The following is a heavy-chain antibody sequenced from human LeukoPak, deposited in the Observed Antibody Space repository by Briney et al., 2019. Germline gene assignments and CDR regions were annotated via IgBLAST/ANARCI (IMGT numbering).Heavy chain of an antibody. CDR1: GFTVSSNY. V-gene: IGHV3-66*01. D-gene: IGHD2-21*02. Sequence: GGSLRLSCAASGFTVSSNYMSWVRQAPGKGLEWVSVIYSGGSTYYADSVKGRFTISRDNSKNTLYLQMNSLRAEDTAVYYCARAESAVVTAIPDAFDIWGQGTMVTVSS. CDR2: IYSGGST. J-gene: IGHJ3*02. CDR3: ARAESAVVTAIPDAFDI.